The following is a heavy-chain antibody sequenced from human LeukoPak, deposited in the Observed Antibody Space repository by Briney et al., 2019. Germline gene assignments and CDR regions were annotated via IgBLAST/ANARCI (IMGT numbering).Heavy chain of an antibody. J-gene: IGHJ6*03. V-gene: IGHV1-2*02. D-gene: IGHD3-22*01. CDR1: GYTFTGYY. CDR2: INPNCGGT. Sequence: ASVKVSCKASGYTFTGYYMHWVRQAPGQGLEWMGWINPNCGGTNYAQKFQGRVTMTRDTSISTAYMELSRLRSDDTAVYYCASYYDSSGYYPNSVYYYYYMDVWGKGTTVTVSS. CDR3: ASYYDSSGYYPNSVYYYYYMDV.